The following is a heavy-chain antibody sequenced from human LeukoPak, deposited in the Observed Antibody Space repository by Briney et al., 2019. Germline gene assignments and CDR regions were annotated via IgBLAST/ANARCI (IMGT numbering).Heavy chain of an antibody. Sequence: PGGSLRLSCAASGFTVSGNYMSWVRQAPGKGLEWVSAISGSGGGTHYADSVKGRFTISRDNSKNTLYLQMDSLRAEDTAVYYCAKHYGDYTSYFDYWGQGTLVTVSS. D-gene: IGHD4-17*01. CDR3: AKHYGDYTSYFDY. CDR2: ISGSGGGT. CDR1: GFTVSGNY. J-gene: IGHJ4*02. V-gene: IGHV3-23*01.